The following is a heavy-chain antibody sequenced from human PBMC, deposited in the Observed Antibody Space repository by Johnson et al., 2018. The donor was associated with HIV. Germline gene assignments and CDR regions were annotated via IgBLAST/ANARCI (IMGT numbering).Heavy chain of an antibody. CDR2: INWNGGST. Sequence: VQLVESGGGLVKPGGSLRLSCAASGFTFDDYGMSWVRQAPGKGLEWVSGINWNGGSTGYADSVKGRFTISRDNAKNSLYMQMNSLRAEDTAVYYWARENYGGDDAFDIWGQGTMVTVSS. V-gene: IGHV3-20*04. CDR3: ARENYGGDDAFDI. CDR1: GFTFDDYG. D-gene: IGHD4-23*01. J-gene: IGHJ3*02.